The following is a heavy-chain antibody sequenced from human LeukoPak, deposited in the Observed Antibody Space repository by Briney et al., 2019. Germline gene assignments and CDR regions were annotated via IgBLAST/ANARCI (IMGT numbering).Heavy chain of an antibody. J-gene: IGHJ4*02. CDR2: INPNSGGT. V-gene: IGHV1-2*02. Sequence: ASVKVSCKASGYTFTGYYMHWVRPAPGQGREWMGWINPNSGGTNYAQTFQGRVTMTRDTSISTAYMELSRLRSDDTAVYYCARMYGSGSYTVDYWGQGTLVTVSS. CDR1: GYTFTGYY. CDR3: ARMYGSGSYTVDY. D-gene: IGHD3-10*01.